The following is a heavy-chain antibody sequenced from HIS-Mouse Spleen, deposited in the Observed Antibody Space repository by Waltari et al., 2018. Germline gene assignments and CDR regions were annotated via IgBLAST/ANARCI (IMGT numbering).Heavy chain of an antibody. CDR2: IYYSGST. CDR1: GGSISSYH. Sequence: QVQLQESGPGLVKPSETLSLTCTVHGGSISSYHWSWLPQPPGKGLEWIGYIYYSGSTNYNPSLKSRVTISVDTSKNQFSLKLSSVTAADTAVYYCAGHDSNFYYYYGMDVWGQGTTVTVSS. D-gene: IGHD4-4*01. J-gene: IGHJ6*02. CDR3: AGHDSNFYYYYGMDV. V-gene: IGHV4-59*08.